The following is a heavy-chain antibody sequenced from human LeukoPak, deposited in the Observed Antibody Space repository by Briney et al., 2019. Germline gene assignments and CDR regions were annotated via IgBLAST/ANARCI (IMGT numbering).Heavy chain of an antibody. CDR3: ARGRYRSGGSCPTTYFDY. V-gene: IGHV4-34*01. J-gene: IGHJ4*02. Sequence: PSETLSLTCAVYGGSFSGYYWSWIRQPPGKGLEWIGEINHSGSTNYNPSLKSRVTISVDTSKNQFSLKLSSVTAADTAVYYCARGRYRSGGSCPTTYFDYWGQGTLVTVSS. D-gene: IGHD2-15*01. CDR2: INHSGST. CDR1: GGSFSGYY.